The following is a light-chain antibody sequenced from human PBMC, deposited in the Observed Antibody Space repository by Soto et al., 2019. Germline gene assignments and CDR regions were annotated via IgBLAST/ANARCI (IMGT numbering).Light chain of an antibody. Sequence: EIVSALSPATLSLSLGERASLCCRASQSVSSYLAWYQQKPGQAPRLLIYDASNRATGIPARFSGSGSGTDFTLTISSLEPEDFAVYYCQQRSNWPPTFGQGTKVDIK. V-gene: IGKV3-11*01. J-gene: IGKJ1*01. CDR3: QQRSNWPPT. CDR1: QSVSSY. CDR2: DAS.